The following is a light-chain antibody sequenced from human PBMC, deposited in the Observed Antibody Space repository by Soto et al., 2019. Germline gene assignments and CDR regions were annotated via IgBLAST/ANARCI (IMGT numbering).Light chain of an antibody. Sequence: DIPMTQSPSTLSASVGDRVTITCRASQSISSWLAWYQQKPGKAPKLLIYKASSLESGVPSRFSGSGSGTEFTLTISSLQPDDFASYYCQEYSTNFRTFGQGTKVEIK. CDR2: KAS. CDR1: QSISSW. CDR3: QEYSTNFRT. V-gene: IGKV1-5*03. J-gene: IGKJ1*01.